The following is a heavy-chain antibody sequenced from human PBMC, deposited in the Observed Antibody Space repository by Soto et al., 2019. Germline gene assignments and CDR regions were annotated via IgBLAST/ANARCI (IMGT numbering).Heavy chain of an antibody. Sequence: GGSLRLSCVVSGFTFNTFAITWVRQAPGKGLEWVSALSVSGSLSYYADSVKGRFTISRDNSKNTLYLQMNNLRVDETAVYFCARDRGGALDSWGQGTLVTVSS. CDR2: LSVSGSLS. J-gene: IGHJ4*02. V-gene: IGHV3-23*01. CDR3: ARDRGGALDS. D-gene: IGHD2-15*01. CDR1: GFTFNTFA.